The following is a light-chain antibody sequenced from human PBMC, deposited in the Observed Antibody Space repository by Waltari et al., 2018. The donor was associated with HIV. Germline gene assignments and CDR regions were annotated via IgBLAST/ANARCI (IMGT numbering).Light chain of an antibody. J-gene: IGKJ1*01. V-gene: IGKV3-20*01. CDR2: GAS. CDR1: QSVISNY. Sequence: ENVLTQSPGTLSLSPGERATLSCRAIQSVISNYFAWYQQKPGQPPRLLIYGASARATGIPDRFSGSGSGTDFTLTISRLEPEDSAVYYCQQYVSSPTFGQGTKVEIK. CDR3: QQYVSSPT.